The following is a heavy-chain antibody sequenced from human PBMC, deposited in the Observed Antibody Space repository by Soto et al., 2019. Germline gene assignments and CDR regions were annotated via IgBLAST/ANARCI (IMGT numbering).Heavy chain of an antibody. J-gene: IGHJ4*02. CDR1: GFSLSTSGVG. D-gene: IGHD3-10*01. CDR2: IYWDDEK. V-gene: IGHV2-5*02. Sequence: QITLKESGPTLVKPTQTLTLTCTFTGFSLSTSGVGVGWIRQPPGKALEWLAIIYWDDEKGYSPSLKTRLTVTKETSKNQLVLTMTKVDPVDTATYFCAHRAYFESGKEFDYWGQGTLVSVSS. CDR3: AHRAYFESGKEFDY.